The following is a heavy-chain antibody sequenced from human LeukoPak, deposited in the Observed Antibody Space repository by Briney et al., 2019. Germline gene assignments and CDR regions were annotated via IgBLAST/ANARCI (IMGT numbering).Heavy chain of an antibody. Sequence: GASVKVSCKASGGTFSSYAISWVRQAPGQGLEWMGRIIPILGIANYAQKFQGRVTITADKSTSTAYMELSSLRSEDTAVYYCARNYGGNRKRFDYWGQGTLVTVSS. V-gene: IGHV1-69*04. CDR3: ARNYGGNRKRFDY. CDR2: IIPILGIA. CDR1: GGTFSSYA. D-gene: IGHD4-23*01. J-gene: IGHJ4*02.